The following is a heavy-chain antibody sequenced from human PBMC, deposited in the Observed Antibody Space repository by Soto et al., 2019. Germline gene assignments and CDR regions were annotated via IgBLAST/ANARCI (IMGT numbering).Heavy chain of an antibody. CDR3: ARVIIYGILDY. CDR2: INHSGST. J-gene: IGHJ4*02. CDR1: GGSFSGYY. V-gene: IGHV4-34*01. Sequence: LSLTCAVYGGSFSGYYWSWIRQPPGKGLEWIGEINHSGSTNCNPSLKSRVTISVDTPKNQFSLKLSSVTAADTAVYYCARVIIYGILDYWGQGTLVTVSS. D-gene: IGHD4-17*01.